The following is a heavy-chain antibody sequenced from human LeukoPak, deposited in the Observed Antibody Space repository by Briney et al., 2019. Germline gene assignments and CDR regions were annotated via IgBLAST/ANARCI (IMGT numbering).Heavy chain of an antibody. CDR3: ARRAYGDYGRWYYDL. V-gene: IGHV3-23*01. Sequence: GGSLRLSCAASGFTFSDYAMAWVRQAPGKGLEWVSSISGGGGATSYADSVKGRFTISRDNHVNTLYLQMDILRVEDTAVYYCARRAYGDYGRWYYDLWGRGTLVTVSS. D-gene: IGHD4-17*01. CDR2: ISGGGGAT. CDR1: GFTFSDYA. J-gene: IGHJ2*01.